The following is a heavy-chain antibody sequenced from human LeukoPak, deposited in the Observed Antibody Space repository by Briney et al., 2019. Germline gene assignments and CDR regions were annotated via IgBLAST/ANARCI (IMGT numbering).Heavy chain of an antibody. CDR3: AKDDSSGWYSRVLGFDY. CDR1: GFTFSSYA. V-gene: IGHV3-30*04. J-gene: IGHJ4*02. CDR2: ISYDGSNK. D-gene: IGHD6-19*01. Sequence: GGSLRLSCAASGFTFSSYAMHWVRQAPGKGLEWVAVISYDGSNKYYADSVKGRFTISRDNSKNTLYLQMNSLRAEDTAVYYCAKDDSSGWYSRVLGFDYWGQGTLVTVSS.